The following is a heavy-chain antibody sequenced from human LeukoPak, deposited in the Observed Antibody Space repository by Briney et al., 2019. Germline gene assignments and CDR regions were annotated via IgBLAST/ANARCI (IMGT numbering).Heavy chain of an antibody. D-gene: IGHD1-26*01. CDR2: INSDGSST. CDR1: GFTFSSYW. V-gene: IGHV3-74*01. Sequence: GGSLRLSCAASGFTFSSYWMHWVRQAPGKGLVWVSRINSDGSSTSYADSVKGRFTISRDNAKNTLYLQMNSLGPEDTAVYYCARDPYSGNYGNYYYYYMDVWGKGTTVTISS. J-gene: IGHJ6*03. CDR3: ARDPYSGNYGNYYYYYMDV.